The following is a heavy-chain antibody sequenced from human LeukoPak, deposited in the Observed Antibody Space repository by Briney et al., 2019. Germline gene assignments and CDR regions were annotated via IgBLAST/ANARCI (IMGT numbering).Heavy chain of an antibody. CDR2: IYPGDSDT. D-gene: IGHD2-21*01. CDR3: ARGIYSLNWFDP. CDR1: GYTSTNYW. J-gene: IGHJ5*02. Sequence: GASLKISCQGSGYTSTNYWIAWVRQTPGKGLEWMGVIYPGDSDTRYSPSFQGQVTISADKSISIAYLQWSSLKASDTAVYYCARGIYSLNWFDPWGQGTLVTVSS. V-gene: IGHV5-51*01.